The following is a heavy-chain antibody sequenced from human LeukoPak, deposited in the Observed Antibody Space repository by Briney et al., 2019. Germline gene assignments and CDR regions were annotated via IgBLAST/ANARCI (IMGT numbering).Heavy chain of an antibody. D-gene: IGHD3-3*01. J-gene: IGHJ5*02. Sequence: AAVKVSCKGSGYTFTSYGISWVRQAPGQGLEWMGGISAYNGNTNYAQKLQGRVTMTTDTPTSTAYMELRSLRSDDTAVYYCARSSLLTYYDFWSGPNWFDPWGQGTLVTVSS. V-gene: IGHV1-18*01. CDR3: ARSSLLTYYDFWSGPNWFDP. CDR1: GYTFTSYG. CDR2: ISAYNGNT.